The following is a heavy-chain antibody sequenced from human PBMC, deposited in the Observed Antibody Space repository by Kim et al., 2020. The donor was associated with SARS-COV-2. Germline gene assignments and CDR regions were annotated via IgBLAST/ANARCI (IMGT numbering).Heavy chain of an antibody. Sequence: AQKFQGRVTMTRDTSISTAYMELSRLRSDDTAVYYCARDGSSGWYFLFYWGQGTLVTVSS. V-gene: IGHV1-2*02. CDR3: ARDGSSGWYFLFY. D-gene: IGHD6-19*01. J-gene: IGHJ4*02.